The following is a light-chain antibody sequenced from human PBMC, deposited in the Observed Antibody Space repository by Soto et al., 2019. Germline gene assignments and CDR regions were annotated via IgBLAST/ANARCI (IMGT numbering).Light chain of an antibody. CDR3: QQYLNSPRT. J-gene: IGKJ1*01. CDR1: QRVASD. CDR2: DAS. Sequence: VLTQSPGTRPLSPGEGATLSCRASQRVASDLAWYLQKPGQPPRLLIYDASIRATGIPDRISGSGSERDFTLTISRLEPEDAAVYYCQQYLNSPRTFGQGTKVDIK. V-gene: IGKV3-20*01.